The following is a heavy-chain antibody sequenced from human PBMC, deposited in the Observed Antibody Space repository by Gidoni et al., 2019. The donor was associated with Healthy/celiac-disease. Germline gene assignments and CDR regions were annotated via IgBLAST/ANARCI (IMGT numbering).Heavy chain of an antibody. CDR1: GGSIRSSNW. Sequence: QVQLQESGPGLVKPSGTLSLTCAVSGGSIRSSNWWSWVRQPPGKGLEWIGEIYHSGSTNYNPSRKSRVTISVDKSKNQFSLKLSSVTAADTAVYYCARDPFQQQLVPLDYWGQGTLVTVSS. J-gene: IGHJ4*02. CDR2: IYHSGST. CDR3: ARDPFQQQLVPLDY. V-gene: IGHV4-4*02. D-gene: IGHD6-13*01.